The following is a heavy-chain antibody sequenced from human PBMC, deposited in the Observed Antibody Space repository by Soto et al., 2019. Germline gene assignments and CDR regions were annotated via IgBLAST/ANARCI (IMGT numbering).Heavy chain of an antibody. Sequence: SETLSLTCTVSGDSIISSDFYWGWARQPPGKGLEWIGSIFYLGSSYYNPSLKSRVTMSVDTSKNQFSLRLRSVTAADTALYFCARHSLALRKNNWFDPWGQGIMVTVSS. J-gene: IGHJ5*02. CDR2: IFYLGSS. V-gene: IGHV4-39*01. CDR1: GDSIISSDFY. CDR3: ARHSLALRKNNWFDP. D-gene: IGHD3-3*02.